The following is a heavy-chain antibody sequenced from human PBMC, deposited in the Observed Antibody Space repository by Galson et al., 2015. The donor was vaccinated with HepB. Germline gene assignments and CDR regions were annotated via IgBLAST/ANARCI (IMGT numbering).Heavy chain of an antibody. CDR2: IRSKAYGGTT. Sequence: SLRLSCAASGFTFGDYAMSWFRQAPGKGLEWVGFIRSKAYGGTTEYAASVKGRFTISRDDSKSIAYLQMNSLKTEDTAVYYCTRELMGLLLANYYGMDVWGQGTTVTVSS. J-gene: IGHJ6*02. CDR3: TRELMGLLLANYYGMDV. D-gene: IGHD2-8*02. CDR1: GFTFGDYA. V-gene: IGHV3-49*03.